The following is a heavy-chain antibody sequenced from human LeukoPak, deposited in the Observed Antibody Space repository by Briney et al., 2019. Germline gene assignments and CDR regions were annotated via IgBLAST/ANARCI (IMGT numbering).Heavy chain of an antibody. CDR2: ISSSSTTL. V-gene: IGHV3-48*02. D-gene: IGHD6-19*01. CDR1: GFTFSSYS. J-gene: IGHJ4*02. Sequence: GGSLRLSYAASGFTFSSYSMNWVRQAPGKGLEWVSYISSSSTTLYYADSVKGRFTISRDNAKSSLYLQMNSLRDEDTAVYYCARAYSNGWYFFDYWGQGTLVTVSS. CDR3: ARAYSNGWYFFDY.